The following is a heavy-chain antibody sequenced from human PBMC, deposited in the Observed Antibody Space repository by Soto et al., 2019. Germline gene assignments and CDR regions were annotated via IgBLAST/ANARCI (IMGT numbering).Heavy chain of an antibody. CDR2: VSYDGINE. Sequence: QVQLVESGGGVVQPGRSLRLSCAASGFTFSSYGVHWVRQAPGKGLEWVAVVSYDGINEYYADSVKGRFTISRDNSKNTLYQQMNSLRTEDTALYYCAKRDSGGNQGNGIDVCGQGTTVTVSS. CDR1: GFTFSSYG. D-gene: IGHD4-17*01. J-gene: IGHJ6*02. CDR3: AKRDSGGNQGNGIDV. V-gene: IGHV3-30*18.